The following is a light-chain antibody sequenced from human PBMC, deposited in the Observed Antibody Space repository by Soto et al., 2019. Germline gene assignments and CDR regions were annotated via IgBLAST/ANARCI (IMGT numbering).Light chain of an antibody. Sequence: DIQLTQSPSSLSASVGDRVTITCRASQSIDNYLGWYQQKSGKAPKLLIYAASTLQSGVPSRFWGAGSGTDFTLTIDSLRPEDFATYYCQQTYTTPITFGQGTRLEIK. J-gene: IGKJ5*01. V-gene: IGKV1-39*01. CDR3: QQTYTTPIT. CDR2: AAS. CDR1: QSIDNY.